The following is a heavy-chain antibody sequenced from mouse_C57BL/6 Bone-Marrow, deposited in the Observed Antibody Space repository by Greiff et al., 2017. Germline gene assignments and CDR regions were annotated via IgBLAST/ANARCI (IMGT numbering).Heavy chain of an antibody. CDR2: IYPGNSDT. CDR3: TRIEDGYYDWYFDV. Sequence: EVQLQQSGTVLARPGASVKMSCKTSGYTFTSYWMHWVKQRPGQGLEWIGAIYPGNSDTSYNQKFKGKAKLTAVTSASTAYMELSSLTNEDSAVYYGTRIEDGYYDWYFDVWGTGTTVTVSS. CDR1: GYTFTSYW. V-gene: IGHV1-5*01. D-gene: IGHD2-3*01. J-gene: IGHJ1*03.